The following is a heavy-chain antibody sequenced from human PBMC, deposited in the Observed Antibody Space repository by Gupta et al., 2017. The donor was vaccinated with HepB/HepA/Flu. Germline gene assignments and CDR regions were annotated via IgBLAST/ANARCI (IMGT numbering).Heavy chain of an antibody. CDR3: AKGGGWLYYFDY. V-gene: IGHV3-23*01. CDR1: GFPFSTFL. CDR2: ISGSGDNT. J-gene: IGHJ4*02. Sequence: EVQVLESGGGLVPPGGSLRLSCAASGFPFSTFLMNWVRQAPGKGLEWVSAISGSGDNTYYADSVKGRFTISRDNSKNTLYLQRNSLRAEDTAVYFCAKGGGWLYYFDYWGQGTLVTLSS. D-gene: IGHD2-15*01.